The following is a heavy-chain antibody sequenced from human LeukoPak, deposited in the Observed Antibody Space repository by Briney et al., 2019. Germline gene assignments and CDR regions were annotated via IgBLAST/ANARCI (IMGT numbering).Heavy chain of an antibody. CDR2: IYYSGST. Sequence: SETLSLTCTVSGGSISSYYWSWIRQPPGKGLEWIGYIYYSGSTNYNPSLKSRVTISVDTSKNQFSLKLSSVTAADTAVYYCASREIVRTRSLENYYYYYMDVWGKGTTVTVSS. CDR1: GGSISSYY. V-gene: IGHV4-59*01. CDR3: ASREIVRTRSLENYYYYYMDV. D-gene: IGHD2-15*01. J-gene: IGHJ6*03.